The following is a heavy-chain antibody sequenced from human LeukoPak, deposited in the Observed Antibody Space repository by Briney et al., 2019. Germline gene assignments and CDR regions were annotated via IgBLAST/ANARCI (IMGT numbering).Heavy chain of an antibody. D-gene: IGHD3-3*01. CDR1: GFTFSIYY. Sequence: PGGSLRLSCAASGFTFSIYYMSWVRQAPGKGLEWVANINQDGSQKFYVDSVRGRFTISRDGAKNSLYLQMESLRAEDTAIYYCARWSTGFDNWGQGTLVTVSS. CDR2: INQDGSQK. CDR3: ARWSTGFDN. J-gene: IGHJ4*02. V-gene: IGHV3-7*01.